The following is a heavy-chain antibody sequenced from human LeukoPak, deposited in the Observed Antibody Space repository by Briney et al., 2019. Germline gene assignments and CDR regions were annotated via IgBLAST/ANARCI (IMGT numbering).Heavy chain of an antibody. Sequence: GGSLRLSCAGSGFTFRNYAMHWVRQAPGKGLEWVSYISSSSSTVYYADSVKGRFTISRDNAKNSLYLQMNSLRAEDTAVYYCARAPPTIFGVVIIPGAFDIWGQGTMVTVSS. CDR2: ISSSSSTV. CDR3: ARAPPTIFGVVIIPGAFDI. CDR1: GFTFRNYA. D-gene: IGHD3-3*01. V-gene: IGHV3-48*01. J-gene: IGHJ3*02.